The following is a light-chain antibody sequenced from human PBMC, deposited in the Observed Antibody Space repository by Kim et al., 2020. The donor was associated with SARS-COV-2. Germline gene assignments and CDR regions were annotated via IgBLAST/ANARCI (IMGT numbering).Light chain of an antibody. J-gene: IGLJ2*01. Sequence: GASVKLTCTLSSGHSTYDITWHQQQPGKGPRYLMKLNSDGRHIKGDGIPDRFSGSSSGAERYLTFSSLQSEDEADYYCHTWSTAIVFGGGTQLTVL. V-gene: IGLV4-69*01. CDR1: SGHSTYD. CDR3: HTWSTAIV. CDR2: LNSDGRH.